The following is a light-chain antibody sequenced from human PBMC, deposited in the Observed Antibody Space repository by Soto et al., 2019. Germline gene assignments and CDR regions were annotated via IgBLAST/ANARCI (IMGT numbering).Light chain of an antibody. CDR3: QAWDSSTLYV. J-gene: IGLJ1*01. V-gene: IGLV3-1*01. CDR2: QDS. Sequence: LTQPPSVSVSPGQTASITCSGDKLGDKYACWYQQKPGQSPVLVIYQDSKRPSGIPERFSGSNSGNTATLTISGTQAMDEADYYCQAWDSSTLYVFGTGTKVTVL. CDR1: KLGDKY.